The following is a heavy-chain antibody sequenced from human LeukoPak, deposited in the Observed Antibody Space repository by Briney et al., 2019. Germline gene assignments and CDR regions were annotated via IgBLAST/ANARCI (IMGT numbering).Heavy chain of an antibody. D-gene: IGHD6-19*01. CDR3: ARGPRPLAVAGTWWFDP. CDR1: GYTFTSYY. J-gene: IGHJ5*02. Sequence: GASVKVSCKASGYTFTSYYMHWVRQAPGQGLEWMGWINPNSGGTNYAQKFQGRVTMTRDTSISTAYMELSRLRSDDTAVYYCARGPRPLAVAGTWWFDPWGQGTLVTVSS. CDR2: INPNSGGT. V-gene: IGHV1-2*02.